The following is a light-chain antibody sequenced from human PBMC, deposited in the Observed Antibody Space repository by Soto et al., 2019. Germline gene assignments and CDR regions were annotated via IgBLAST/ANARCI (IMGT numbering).Light chain of an antibody. J-gene: IGKJ3*01. Sequence: EIVMTQSPATLSVSPGERATLSCRASQSINSNLAWYQQKPGQAPRLLIYGASTRATGIPARFSGSGSGTDFTLTISSLQSEDFAVYYCHQYNSWPLTFGPGTKVDIK. CDR3: HQYNSWPLT. CDR1: QSINSN. CDR2: GAS. V-gene: IGKV3D-15*01.